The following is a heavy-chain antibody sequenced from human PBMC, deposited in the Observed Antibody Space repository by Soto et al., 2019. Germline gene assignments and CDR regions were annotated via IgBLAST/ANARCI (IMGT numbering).Heavy chain of an antibody. J-gene: IGHJ3*02. D-gene: IGHD2-2*01. CDR1: GGSISSGTYY. CDR2: IYYSGST. CDR3: ARRPCSSTSCYAFDI. V-gene: IGHV4-39*01. Sequence: SETLSLTCTVSGGSISSGTYYWGWIRQPPGKGLVWIGSIYYSGSTYYNPSLKSRVTISVDTSNNQFSLKLSSVTAADTALYYCARRPCSSTSCYAFDIWGQGTMVT.